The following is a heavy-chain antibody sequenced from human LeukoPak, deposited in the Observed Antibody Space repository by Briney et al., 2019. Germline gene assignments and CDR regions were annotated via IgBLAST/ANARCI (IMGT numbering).Heavy chain of an antibody. J-gene: IGHJ6*03. D-gene: IGHD3-10*01. CDR1: GGSFSGYY. CDR3: ARGSNYGSGSYCPYYYYYMDV. V-gene: IGHV4-34*01. Sequence: SETLSLTCAVYGGSFSGYYWSWIRQPPGKGLEWIGEINHSGSTNYNPSLKSRVTISVDTSKNQFSLKLSSVTAADTAVYYCARGSNYGSGSYCPYYYYYMDVWGKGTTVTVSS. CDR2: INHSGST.